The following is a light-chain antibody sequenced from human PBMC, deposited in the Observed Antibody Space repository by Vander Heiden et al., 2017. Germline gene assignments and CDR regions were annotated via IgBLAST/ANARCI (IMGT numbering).Light chain of an antibody. V-gene: IGKV1-8*01. CDR2: GAP. Sequence: AIRMTPSPSSFSASTGDRVTITCRASQGISSHLAWYQQKPGKAPKLLIYGAPTLQRGVPSRFSGSGSGTDFTVTISFLQSEDFATYYCQQYYSYPVTFGGGTKVEIK. CDR1: QGISSH. CDR3: QQYYSYPVT. J-gene: IGKJ4*01.